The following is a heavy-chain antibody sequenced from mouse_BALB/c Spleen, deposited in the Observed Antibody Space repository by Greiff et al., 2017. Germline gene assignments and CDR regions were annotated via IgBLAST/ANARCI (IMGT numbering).Heavy chain of an antibody. CDR3: ARNRLYGNYDWYFDV. J-gene: IGHJ1*01. Sequence: QVQLKESGPGLVQPSQSLSITCTVSGFSLTSYGVHWVRQSPGKGLEWLGVIWSGGSTDYNAAFISRLSISKDNSKSQVFFKMNSLQANDTAIYYCARNRLYGNYDWYFDVWGAGTTVTVSS. CDR1: GFSLTSYG. CDR2: IWSGGST. D-gene: IGHD2-1*01. V-gene: IGHV2-2*02.